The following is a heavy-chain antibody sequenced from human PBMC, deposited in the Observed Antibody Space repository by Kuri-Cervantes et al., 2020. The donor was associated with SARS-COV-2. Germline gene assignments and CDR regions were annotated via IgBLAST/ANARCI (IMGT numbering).Heavy chain of an antibody. CDR3: ARDGVPSVRFLEWLLGY. J-gene: IGHJ4*01. Sequence: ASVKVSCKAPGYTFTGYYMHWVRQAPGQRLEWMGWINAGNGNTKYSQKFQGRVTITRDTSASTAYMELSSLRSEDTAVYYCARDGVPSVRFLEWLLGYWGQGNLVNVAS. V-gene: IGHV1-3*01. CDR1: GYTFTGYY. D-gene: IGHD3-3*01. CDR2: INAGNGNT.